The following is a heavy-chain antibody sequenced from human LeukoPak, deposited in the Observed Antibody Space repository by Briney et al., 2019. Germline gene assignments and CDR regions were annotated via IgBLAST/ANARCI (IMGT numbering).Heavy chain of an antibody. CDR3: ARGKRGITYSSSWWGYFQH. Sequence: PGRSLRLSCAASGFTYSSYGMHWGRQAPGKGLEWVAVIWYDGSNKYYADSVKGRFTISRDNSKNTLYLQMNSLRAEDTAVYYCARGKRGITYSSSWWGYFQHRGQGTLVTVSS. V-gene: IGHV3-33*01. J-gene: IGHJ1*01. D-gene: IGHD6-13*01. CDR1: GFTYSSYG. CDR2: IWYDGSNK.